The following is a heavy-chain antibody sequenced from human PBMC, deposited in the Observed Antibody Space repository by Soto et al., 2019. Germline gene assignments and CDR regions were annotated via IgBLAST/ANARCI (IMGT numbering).Heavy chain of an antibody. D-gene: IGHD6-19*01. CDR3: ARDWDNSGWGGGRGMDV. CDR1: GYTFTSYS. Sequence: QVQLVQSGAEVKTPGASVKVSCKASGYTFTSYSISWMRQAPGQGLEWMGWINAFNGNTNYAPKFQGRETMTTDTSTSIVYMALRSLRSDDTAVYFCARDWDNSGWGGGRGMDVWGQGTTVSVSS. J-gene: IGHJ6*02. V-gene: IGHV1-18*01. CDR2: INAFNGNT.